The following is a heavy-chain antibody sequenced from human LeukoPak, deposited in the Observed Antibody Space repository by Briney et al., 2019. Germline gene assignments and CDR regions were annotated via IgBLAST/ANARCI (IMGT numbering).Heavy chain of an antibody. D-gene: IGHD3-10*01. CDR3: ARDSGHSRGWLDP. CDR1: GFSFSSYE. J-gene: IGHJ5*02. V-gene: IGHV3-48*03. Sequence: PGGSLRLSCAASGFSFSSYEMNWVRQAPGKGLEWVSYISSSGSTKYYADSVKGRFTFSRDSAKNSLYLQMNSLRAEDTAVYYCARDSGHSRGWLDPWGQGTLVTVSS. CDR2: ISSSGSTK.